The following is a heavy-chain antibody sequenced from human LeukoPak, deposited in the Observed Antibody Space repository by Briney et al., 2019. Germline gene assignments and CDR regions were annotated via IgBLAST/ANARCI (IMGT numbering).Heavy chain of an antibody. V-gene: IGHV3-33*08. D-gene: IGHD3-3*01. J-gene: IGHJ4*02. CDR1: GFTFSSYW. CDR3: ARGFLDFDS. CDR2: IWYDGSNT. Sequence: GGSLRLSCAASGFTFSSYWMSWVRQAPGKVLEWVALIWYDGSNTYYADSVKGRFTISRDDSKNTVYLQMNSLRAEDTALYYCARGFLDFDSWGQGTLVIVSS.